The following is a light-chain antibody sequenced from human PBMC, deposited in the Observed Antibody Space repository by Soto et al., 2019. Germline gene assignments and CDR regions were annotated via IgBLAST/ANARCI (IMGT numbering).Light chain of an antibody. J-gene: IGLJ1*01. V-gene: IGLV2-14*01. Sequence: QSVLTQPASVSGSPGQSITISCTGTSSDVGGYNYVSWYQQHPGKAPKLMIYEVSNRPSGVSNRFSGSKSGNTASLTISGLQAEDEADYYCSSYTDSSAVEVFGTGTKVTVL. CDR1: SSDVGGYNY. CDR2: EVS. CDR3: SSYTDSSAVEV.